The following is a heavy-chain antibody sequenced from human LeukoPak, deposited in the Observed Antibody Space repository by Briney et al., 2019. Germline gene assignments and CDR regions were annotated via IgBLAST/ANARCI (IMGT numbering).Heavy chain of an antibody. V-gene: IGHV3-30*18. Sequence: GGSLRLSCAASGFTFSNYGMHWVRQAPGKGLEWVAVISFDENKKFYADSVKGRFTISRDNSENTLYLQMNSLRADDTAVYYCAKVGCSSTSCPNRFDSWGQGTLVTVSS. J-gene: IGHJ4*02. CDR1: GFTFSNYG. D-gene: IGHD2-2*01. CDR2: ISFDENKK. CDR3: AKVGCSSTSCPNRFDS.